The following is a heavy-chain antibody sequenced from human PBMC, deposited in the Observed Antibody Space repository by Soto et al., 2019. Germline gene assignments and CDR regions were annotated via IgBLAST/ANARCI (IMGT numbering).Heavy chain of an antibody. V-gene: IGHV6-1*01. D-gene: IGHD3-3*01. CDR1: GDSVSSNNAA. CDR2: TYYRSKWYN. CDR3: ARDPGVEKDFWSTYFLSYSGVDV. Sequence: SQTLSLRFDIFGDSVSSNNAAWNWIRQSPSRGLEWLGRTYYRSKWYNDYAVSVKSRITINADTSKNQFSLQLNSVTPEDTAASYCARDPGVEKDFWSTYFLSYSGVDVWGEGNTVTASP. J-gene: IGHJ6*04.